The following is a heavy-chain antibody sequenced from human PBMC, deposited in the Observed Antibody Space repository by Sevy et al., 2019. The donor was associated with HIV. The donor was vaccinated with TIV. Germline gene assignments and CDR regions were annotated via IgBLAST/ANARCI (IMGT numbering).Heavy chain of an antibody. D-gene: IGHD3-10*01. CDR1: GGSISSGSYY. CDR2: IYSNGST. V-gene: IGHV4-61*02. Sequence: SETLSLTCAVSGGSISSGSYYWTWIRQPAGKGLEWIGRIYSNGSTNYNPSLKSRVTTSADTSKNQFSLKLRSVTAADTAVSYCATSWRYYASGKPEDLFDYWGQGTQVTVSS. CDR3: ATSWRYYASGKPEDLFDY. J-gene: IGHJ4*02.